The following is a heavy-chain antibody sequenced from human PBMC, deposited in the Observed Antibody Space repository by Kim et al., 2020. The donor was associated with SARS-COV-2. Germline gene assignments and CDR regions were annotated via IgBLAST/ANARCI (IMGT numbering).Heavy chain of an antibody. Sequence: SVKVSCKASGGTFSSYAISWVRQAPGQGLEWMGRIIPILGIANYAQKFQGRVTITADKSTSTAYMELSSLRSEDTAVYYCARDRGGTYSSGWYESGFDYWGQGTLVTVSS. D-gene: IGHD6-19*01. CDR1: GGTFSSYA. CDR2: IIPILGIA. CDR3: ARDRGGTYSSGWYESGFDY. J-gene: IGHJ4*02. V-gene: IGHV1-69*04.